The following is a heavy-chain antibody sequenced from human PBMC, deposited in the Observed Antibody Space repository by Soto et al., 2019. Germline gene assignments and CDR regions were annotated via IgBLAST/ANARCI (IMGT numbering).Heavy chain of an antibody. J-gene: IGHJ6*03. CDR1: GVSFGGYS. V-gene: IGHV4-34*01. Sequence: SETLSLTCAVYGVSFGGYSWSWFGQPPGKGLEWIGEINHSGSTNYNPSLKSRVTISVDTSKNQFSLKLSSVTAADTAVYFAVGRGLYYYYYYMDVWGKGTTVTVSS. CDR2: INHSGST. CDR3: VGRGLYYYYYYMDV. D-gene: IGHD2-2*01.